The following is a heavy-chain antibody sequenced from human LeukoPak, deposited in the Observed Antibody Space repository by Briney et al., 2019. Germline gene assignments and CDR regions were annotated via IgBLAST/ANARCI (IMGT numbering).Heavy chain of an antibody. V-gene: IGHV1-46*01. CDR1: GYTFTSYY. J-gene: IGHJ4*02. Sequence: ASVKVSCKASGYTFTSYYMHWVRQAPGQGLEWMGIINPSGGSTSYAQKFRGRVTMTRDTSTSTVYMELSSLRSEDTAVYYCARGSPGGAAAGTWDYWGQGTLVTVSS. D-gene: IGHD6-13*01. CDR3: ARGSPGGAAAGTWDY. CDR2: INPSGGST.